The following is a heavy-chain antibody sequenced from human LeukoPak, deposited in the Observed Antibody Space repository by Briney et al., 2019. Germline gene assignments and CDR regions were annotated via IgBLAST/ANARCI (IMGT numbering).Heavy chain of an antibody. J-gene: IGHJ4*02. CDR1: GGSLSGYY. Sequence: RPSETLSLTCAVYGGSLSGYYWSWIRQPPAKGLEWIGEINHSGNTNYNPSLKSRVTISVDTSKNQFSLKLSSVTAADTAVYYCARVLLPIVVVPAAFFDYWGQGTLVTVSS. CDR3: ARVLLPIVVVPAAFFDY. D-gene: IGHD2-2*01. CDR2: INHSGNT. V-gene: IGHV4-34*01.